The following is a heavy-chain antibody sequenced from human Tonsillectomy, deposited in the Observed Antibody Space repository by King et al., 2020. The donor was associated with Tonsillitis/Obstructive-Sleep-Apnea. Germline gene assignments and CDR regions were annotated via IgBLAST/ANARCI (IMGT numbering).Heavy chain of an antibody. CDR2: IYWDDEK. V-gene: IGHV2-5*02. CDR1: GFSLTTSGVG. J-gene: IGHJ4*02. CDR3: THGQSARYFDY. Sequence: ITLKESGPTLVKPTQTLTLTCTFSGFSLTTSGVGVGWIRQPPGKALEWLALIYWDDEKRYSPSLKSRVTITKDTSKNQVVLTMTTMDPVDTAPYYCTHGQSARYFDYWGQGTLVTVSS.